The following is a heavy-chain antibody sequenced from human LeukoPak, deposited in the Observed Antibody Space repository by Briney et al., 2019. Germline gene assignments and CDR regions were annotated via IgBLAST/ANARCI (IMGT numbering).Heavy chain of an antibody. CDR3: AKAYAGAIYYGMDV. CDR1: GFTFDDYA. Sequence: GGSLRLSCAASGFTFDDYAMHWVRQVPGKGLEWVSGISWNSGNIGYADSVEGRFTISRDNAKNSLYLQMNSLRAEDTALYYCAKAYAGAIYYGMDVWGQGTTVTVSS. D-gene: IGHD2-8*02. J-gene: IGHJ6*02. V-gene: IGHV3-9*01. CDR2: ISWNSGNI.